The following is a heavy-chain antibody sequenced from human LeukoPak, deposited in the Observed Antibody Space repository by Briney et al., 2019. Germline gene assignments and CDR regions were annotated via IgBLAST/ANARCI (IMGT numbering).Heavy chain of an antibody. CDR1: GFTFSSYG. CDR3: AKDWRWETPCYGMNV. CDR2: ISYDGSNK. V-gene: IGHV3-30*18. Sequence: SGGSLRLSCAASGFTFSSYGIHWVRQAPGKGLEWVALISYDGSNKYYAESVKGRSTISRDNSKNTLYLQMNSLRAEDTAVYYCAKDWRWETPCYGMNVWGQGTTVTVSS. J-gene: IGHJ6*02. D-gene: IGHD1-26*01.